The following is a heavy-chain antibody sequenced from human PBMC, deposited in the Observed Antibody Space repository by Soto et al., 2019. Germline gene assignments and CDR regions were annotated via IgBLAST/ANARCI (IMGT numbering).Heavy chain of an antibody. CDR3: ARDRYRSGWHY. J-gene: IGHJ4*02. V-gene: IGHV3-7*01. D-gene: IGHD6-19*01. Sequence: EVQLLESGGGLVQPGGSLRLSCAASGFTFSSYAMSWVRQAPGKGLEWVANIKEDGSEQNYVDSVKGRFTISRDNAKNSLYLQMNTLRAEDTAVYYCARDRYRSGWHYWGQGTLVTVSS. CDR1: GFTFSSYA. CDR2: IKEDGSEQ.